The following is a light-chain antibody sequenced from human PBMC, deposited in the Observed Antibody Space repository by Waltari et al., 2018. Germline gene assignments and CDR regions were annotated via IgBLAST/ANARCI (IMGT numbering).Light chain of an antibody. J-gene: IGKJ4*01. CDR1: QSVSSN. Sequence: EKVMTQSPATLSVSPGERATLSCRARQSVSSNLAWYQQKPGQAPRLLIYGASTRATGISARFSGSGSGTEFTLTISSLQSEDFAVYYCQQYNNWPLTFGGGTTVEIK. CDR3: QQYNNWPLT. CDR2: GAS. V-gene: IGKV3-15*01.